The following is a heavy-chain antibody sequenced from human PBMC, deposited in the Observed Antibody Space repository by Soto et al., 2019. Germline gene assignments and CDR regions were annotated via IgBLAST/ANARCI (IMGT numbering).Heavy chain of an antibody. D-gene: IGHD6-19*01. J-gene: IGHJ4*02. CDR3: AKDQAIAVAPDY. V-gene: IGHV3-30*18. CDR2: ISYDGSNK. Sequence: QVQLVESGGGVVQPGRSLRLSCAASGLTFSSYGMHWVRQAPGKGLEWVAVISYDGSNKYYADSVKGRFTISRDNSKNTLYLQMNSLRAEDTAVYYCAKDQAIAVAPDYWGQGTLVTVSS. CDR1: GLTFSSYG.